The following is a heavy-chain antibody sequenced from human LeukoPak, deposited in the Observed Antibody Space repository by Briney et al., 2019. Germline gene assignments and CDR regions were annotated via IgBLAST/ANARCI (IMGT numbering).Heavy chain of an antibody. Sequence: GGSLRLSCAASGFTFSGSDMHWVRQASGKGLEWVGRIRSKANTYATAYAASVEGRFTVSRDDSKNTAYLQMNSLKTEDTAVYYCVRQMGGGNYYGLDVWGQGTTVTVSS. CDR2: IRSKANTYAT. J-gene: IGHJ6*02. D-gene: IGHD5-24*01. CDR1: GFTFSGSD. CDR3: VRQMGGGNYYGLDV. V-gene: IGHV3-73*01.